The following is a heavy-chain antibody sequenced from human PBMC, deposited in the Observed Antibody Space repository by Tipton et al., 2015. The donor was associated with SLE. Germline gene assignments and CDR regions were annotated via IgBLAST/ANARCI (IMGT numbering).Heavy chain of an antibody. Sequence: LRLSCTVSGGSISGYFWSWIRQPPGKGLEWIGYVHYSGSTNYNPSLKTRVTISVDTPKNQFSLKLISVSAADTAVYFCARGRPIGSFDIWGQGTMVTVSS. V-gene: IGHV4-59*01. CDR3: ARGRPIGSFDI. CDR1: GGSISGYF. D-gene: IGHD3-10*01. J-gene: IGHJ3*02. CDR2: VHYSGST.